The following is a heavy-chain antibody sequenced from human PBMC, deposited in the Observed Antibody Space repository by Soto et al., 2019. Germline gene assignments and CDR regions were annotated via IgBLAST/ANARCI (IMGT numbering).Heavy chain of an antibody. D-gene: IGHD3-9*01. Sequence: GASVKVSCKVSGYTLTELSMHWVRQAPGKGLEWMGGFDPEDGETIYAQKFQGRVTMTEDTSTDTAYMELSSLRSEDTAVYYCARDPEPDILSGYCEYYYYGMDVWGQGTTVTVSS. V-gene: IGHV1-24*01. CDR1: GYTLTELS. J-gene: IGHJ6*02. CDR2: FDPEDGET. CDR3: ARDPEPDILSGYCEYYYYGMDV.